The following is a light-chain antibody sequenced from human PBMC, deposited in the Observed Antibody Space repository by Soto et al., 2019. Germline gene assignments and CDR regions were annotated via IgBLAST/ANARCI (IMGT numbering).Light chain of an antibody. CDR2: DAS. Sequence: DIQMTQSPSTLSASVGDRVTITCRASQSISSWLAWYQQKPGKAPKLLIYDASSLESGVPSRFNGSGSGTEFTLTISSLQPDDFATYYCQQYNSYPWTFGQGIKVEIK. CDR1: QSISSW. V-gene: IGKV1-5*01. J-gene: IGKJ1*01. CDR3: QQYNSYPWT.